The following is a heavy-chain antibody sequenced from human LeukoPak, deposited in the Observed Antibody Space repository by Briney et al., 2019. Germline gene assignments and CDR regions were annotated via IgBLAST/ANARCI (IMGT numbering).Heavy chain of an antibody. J-gene: IGHJ4*02. CDR1: GFTFSRYW. CDR3: ARGEYGGNVYYFDY. D-gene: IGHD4-23*01. CDR2: IKRDGSEK. Sequence: PGGSLRLSCAASGFTFSRYWMSWVRPAPGKGLEWVANIKRDGSEKYYVDSVKGRFTISRDNAKNSLYLQMNRLRAEDTAVYHCARGEYGGNVYYFDYWGQGTLVTVSS. V-gene: IGHV3-7*01.